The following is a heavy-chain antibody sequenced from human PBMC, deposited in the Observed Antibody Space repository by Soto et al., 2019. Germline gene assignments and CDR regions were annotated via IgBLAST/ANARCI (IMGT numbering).Heavy chain of an antibody. CDR3: AKPRPGDIASDY. Sequence: GGSLRLSCAASGFTFSSYGMHWVRQAPGKGLEWVAVISYDGSNKYYADSVKGRFTISRDNSKNTLYLQMNSLRAEDTAVYYCAKPRPGDIASDYWGQGTLVTVSS. CDR2: ISYDGSNK. CDR1: GFTFSSYG. D-gene: IGHD2-15*01. V-gene: IGHV3-30*18. J-gene: IGHJ4*02.